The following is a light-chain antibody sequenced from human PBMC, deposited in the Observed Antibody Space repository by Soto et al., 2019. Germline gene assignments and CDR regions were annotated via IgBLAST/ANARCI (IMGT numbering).Light chain of an antibody. V-gene: IGLV1-44*01. Sequence: QSVLPQPPSASGTPGQRVTFSCSGSTSNIGSNTVNWYQQLPGTAPKLLIYSNNQRPSGVSDRVSGSKSGTSASLAISGLQSEDETDYYCAAWDDSLNGVIFGGGTKVTVL. CDR2: SNN. J-gene: IGLJ2*01. CDR1: TSNIGSNT. CDR3: AAWDDSLNGVI.